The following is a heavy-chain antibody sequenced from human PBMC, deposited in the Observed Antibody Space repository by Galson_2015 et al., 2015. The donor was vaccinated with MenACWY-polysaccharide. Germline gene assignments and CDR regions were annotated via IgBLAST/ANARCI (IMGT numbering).Heavy chain of an antibody. Sequence: SVKVSCKASGYTFISYYMHWVRQAPGQGLEWMGIIYPSGGNTKYAQRFQGRVTMTRDTSTSTVYLELSSLRSEDTAVYYCARGNDVFDIWGQGTMVTVSS. CDR3: ARGNDVFDI. D-gene: IGHD1-1*01. J-gene: IGHJ3*02. CDR2: IYPSGGNT. V-gene: IGHV1-46*01. CDR1: GYTFISYY.